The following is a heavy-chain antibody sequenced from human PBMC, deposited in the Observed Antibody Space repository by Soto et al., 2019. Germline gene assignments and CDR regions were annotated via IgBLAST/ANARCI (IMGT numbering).Heavy chain of an antibody. Sequence: EVQLVESGGGLVQPGGSLRLSCAASGFTVSSDYMSWVRQAPGKGLEWVSVIYSGGSTFYADSVKGRLTISRDKSKNTLYLQMNSLRAEDTAVYYGARGDSSSTFDYWGQGTLVTVSS. CDR1: GFTVSSDY. V-gene: IGHV3-66*01. CDR3: ARGDSSSTFDY. D-gene: IGHD6-6*01. CDR2: IYSGGST. J-gene: IGHJ4*02.